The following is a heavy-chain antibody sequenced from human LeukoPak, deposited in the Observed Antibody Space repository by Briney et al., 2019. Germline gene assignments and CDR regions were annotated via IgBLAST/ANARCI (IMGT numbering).Heavy chain of an antibody. CDR3: ARVDPYSSSWYGFRGLTGYLVDY. V-gene: IGHV1-18*01. CDR1: GYTFTSYG. Sequence: GASVKVSCKASGYTFTSYGISWVRQAPGQGLEWMGWISAYNGNTNYAQKLQGRVTMTTDTSTSTAYMELRSLRSDDTAVYYCARVDPYSSSWYGFRGLTGYLVDYWGQGTLVTVSS. D-gene: IGHD6-13*01. CDR2: ISAYNGNT. J-gene: IGHJ4*02.